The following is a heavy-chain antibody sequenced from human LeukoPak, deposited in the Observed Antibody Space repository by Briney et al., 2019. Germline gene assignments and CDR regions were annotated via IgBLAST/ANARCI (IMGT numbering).Heavy chain of an antibody. D-gene: IGHD3-9*01. CDR3: ARGEPLDWLSYHFDY. CDR1: GYTFTSYG. Sequence: ASVKVSCKASGYTFTSYGISWVRQAPGQGLEWMGWISAYNGNTNYAQKLQGRVTMTTDTSTSTAYMELRSLRSDDTAVYYCARGEPLDWLSYHFDYWGQGTLVTVSS. V-gene: IGHV1-18*01. J-gene: IGHJ4*02. CDR2: ISAYNGNT.